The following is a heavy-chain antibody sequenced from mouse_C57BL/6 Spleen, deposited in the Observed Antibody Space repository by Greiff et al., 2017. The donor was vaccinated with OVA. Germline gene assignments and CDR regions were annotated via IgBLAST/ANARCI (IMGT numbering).Heavy chain of an antibody. D-gene: IGHD2-1*01. V-gene: IGHV1-78*01. J-gene: IGHJ4*01. CDR2: IYPRDGST. CDR1: GYTFTDHT. CDR3: ARSGGNYVPYYAMDY. Sequence: LVESDAELVKPGASVKISCKVSGYTFTDHTIHWMKQRPEQGLEWIGYIYPRDGSTKYNEKFKGKATLTADKSSSTAYMQLNSLTSEDSAVYFCARSGGNYVPYYAMDYWGQGTSVTVSS.